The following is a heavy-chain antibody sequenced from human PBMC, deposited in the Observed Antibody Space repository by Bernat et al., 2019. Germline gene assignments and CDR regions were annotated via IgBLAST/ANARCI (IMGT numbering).Heavy chain of an antibody. CDR3: ARDLKALVYDY. CDR1: GFTFSSYE. D-gene: IGHD3-16*01. CDR2: ISSSGSYI. V-gene: IGHV3-48*03. Sequence: EVQLVESGGGLVQPGGSLRLSCAASGFTFSSYEMNWVRQAPGKGLEWVSYISSSGSYIYYADSVKGRFTISRDNAKNSLYLQMNSLRAEDTAVYYCARDLKALVYDYWGQGTLVTVSS. J-gene: IGHJ4*02.